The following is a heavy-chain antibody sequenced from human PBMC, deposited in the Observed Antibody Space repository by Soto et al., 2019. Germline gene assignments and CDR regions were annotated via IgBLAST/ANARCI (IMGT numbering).Heavy chain of an antibody. J-gene: IGHJ5*02. Sequence: LRLSCAASGFTFGTFAMGLVRQAPGKGLELVSFINGSGDRTSYAEPVKGRFTISRDTSENMLYLQMNSQRLDHTAIYYCAKLRYYDFWSGENWFDPWGQGTLVTVSS. D-gene: IGHD3-3*01. CDR1: GFTFGTFA. CDR3: AKLRYYDFWSGENWFDP. CDR2: INGSGDRT. V-gene: IGHV3-23*01.